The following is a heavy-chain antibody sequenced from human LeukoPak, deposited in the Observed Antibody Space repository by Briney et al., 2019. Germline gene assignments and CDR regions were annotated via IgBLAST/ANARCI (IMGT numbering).Heavy chain of an antibody. J-gene: IGHJ4*02. CDR3: ARDQYESVCGSYRHYFDF. CDR2: ISPYTGDT. V-gene: IGHV1-18*04. CDR1: GYTFSSYG. Sequence: ASVKVSCKASGYTFSSYGISWVRQAPGQGLEWMGSISPYTGDTKYDERLQDRVIMTTDTSTRTAYMVLRSLTSDDAAVFYCARDQYESVCGSYRHYFDFWGQGTLVTVSS. D-gene: IGHD3-16*02.